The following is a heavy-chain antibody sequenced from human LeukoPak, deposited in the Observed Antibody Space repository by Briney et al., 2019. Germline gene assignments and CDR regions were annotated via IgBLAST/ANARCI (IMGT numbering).Heavy chain of an antibody. CDR3: ARVITRWFGEPGPFDP. D-gene: IGHD3-10*01. CDR1: GYTFTGYY. J-gene: IGHJ5*02. V-gene: IGHV1-2*02. CDR2: INPNNGGT. Sequence: ASVKVSCKASGYTFTGYYMHWVRQTPGQGLEWLGWINPNNGGTKYAQKFQGRVIMTRDTSISTAYMELSSLRSEDTAVYYCARVITRWFGEPGPFDPWGQGTLVTVSS.